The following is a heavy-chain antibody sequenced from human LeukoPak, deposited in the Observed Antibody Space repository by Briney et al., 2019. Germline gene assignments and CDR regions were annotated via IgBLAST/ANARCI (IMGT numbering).Heavy chain of an antibody. J-gene: IGHJ3*02. V-gene: IGHV3-48*04. Sequence: GGSLRLSCAASGFTFSSNSMNWVRQAPGRGLEWVSYISSSRSTIYYADSVKGRFTISRDNAKNSLYLQMNSLRAEDTAVYYCARGYCSSTSCLAYAFDIWGQGTMVTVSS. CDR1: GFTFSSNS. CDR2: ISSSRSTI. CDR3: ARGYCSSTSCLAYAFDI. D-gene: IGHD2-2*01.